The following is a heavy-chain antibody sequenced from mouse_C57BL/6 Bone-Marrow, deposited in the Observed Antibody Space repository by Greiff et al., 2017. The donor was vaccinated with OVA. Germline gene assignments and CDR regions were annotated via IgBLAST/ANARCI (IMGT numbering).Heavy chain of an antibody. Sequence: QVQLQQPGAELVKPGASVKMSCKASGYTFTSYWMDWVKQRPGQGLEWIGNIYPSDSETHYNQKFKDKATLTVDKSSSTAYMQLSSLTSEDSAVYYWARRYFDYWGQGTTLTVSS. CDR3: ARRYFDY. V-gene: IGHV1-61*01. CDR1: GYTFTSYW. CDR2: IYPSDSET. J-gene: IGHJ2*01.